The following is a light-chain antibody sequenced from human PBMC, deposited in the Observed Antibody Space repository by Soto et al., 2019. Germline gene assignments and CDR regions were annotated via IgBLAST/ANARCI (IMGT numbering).Light chain of an antibody. CDR1: QSVTSSY. CDR2: GAS. Sequence: EIVLTQSPGTLSLSPGERATLSCRASQSVTSSYLAWYQRKPGQAPRLLIYGASSRATGIPDRFSGSGSGTDFTLTISRLEPEDFAVYYCQQCGSSPSTFGQGTRLEIK. J-gene: IGKJ5*01. CDR3: QQCGSSPST. V-gene: IGKV3-20*01.